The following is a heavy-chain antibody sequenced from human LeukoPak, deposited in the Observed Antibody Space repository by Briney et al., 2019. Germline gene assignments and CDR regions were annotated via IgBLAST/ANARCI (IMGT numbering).Heavy chain of an antibody. Sequence: ASVKVSCKASGYIFTGYYMHWVRQAPGQGLEWMGWVNPNSGDTNYAQKLQGRVTMTTDTSTSTAYMELRSLRSDDTAVYYCARVADSAVPAAIDYWGQGTLVTVSS. J-gene: IGHJ4*02. CDR2: VNPNSGDT. CDR3: ARVADSAVPAAIDY. D-gene: IGHD2-2*01. CDR1: GYIFTGYY. V-gene: IGHV1-2*02.